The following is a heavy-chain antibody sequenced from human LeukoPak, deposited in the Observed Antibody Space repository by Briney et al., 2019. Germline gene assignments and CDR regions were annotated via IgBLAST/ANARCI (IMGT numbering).Heavy chain of an antibody. CDR2: INPNSGGT. CDR3: AREEAGSGWHYYYYGMDV. CDR1: GYTFTGYY. Sequence: ASVKVSCKASGYTFTGYYMHWVRQAPGQGLEWMGWINPNSGGTNYAQKFQGRVTMTRDTSISTAYMELSRLRSDDTAVYYCAREEAGSGWHYYYYGMDVWGQGTTVTVSS. D-gene: IGHD6-19*01. J-gene: IGHJ6*02. V-gene: IGHV1-2*02.